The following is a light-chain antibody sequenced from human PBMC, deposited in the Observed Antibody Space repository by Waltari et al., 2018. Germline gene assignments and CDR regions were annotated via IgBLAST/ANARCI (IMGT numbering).Light chain of an antibody. V-gene: IGLV3-21*01. CDR3: QVWDSSSDQQVL. CDR1: NFGHKN. Sequence: SYDLTQPPSVSVSPGQTARITCGGDNFGHKNVHWYQQKPPQAPVLVIYYDGERPSGIPERFSASKSGNSATLTISGVEAGDEADYYCQVWDSSSDQQVLFGRGTRLTAL. CDR2: YDG. J-gene: IGLJ7*02.